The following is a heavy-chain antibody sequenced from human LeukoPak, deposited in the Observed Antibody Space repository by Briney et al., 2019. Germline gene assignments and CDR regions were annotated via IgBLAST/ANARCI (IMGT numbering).Heavy chain of an antibody. J-gene: IGHJ4*02. D-gene: IGHD6-13*01. CDR3: AKVGGSSSWYEFDY. CDR2: ISGSGGST. CDR1: GFTFSSYG. Sequence: GGSLRLSCAASGFTFSSYGMSWVRQAPGKGLEWVSAISGSGGSTYYADSVKGRFTISRDNSKNTLYLQMNSLRAEDTAVYYCAKVGGSSSWYEFDYWGQGTLVTVSS. V-gene: IGHV3-23*01.